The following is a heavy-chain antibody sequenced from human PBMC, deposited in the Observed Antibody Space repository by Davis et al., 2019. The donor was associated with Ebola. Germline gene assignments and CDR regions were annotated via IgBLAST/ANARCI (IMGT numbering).Heavy chain of an antibody. CDR3: AKDRGAYSGRGGDALQL. J-gene: IGHJ3*01. D-gene: IGHD5-12*01. Sequence: GESLKISCAASGFNFSTFAMSWVRQAPGKGLEWVSGISSSGAYTYYVDSIKGRFTISRDNSKNTLYLQMNSLRAEDTAVYFCAKDRGAYSGRGGDALQLWGQGTTVTVSS. V-gene: IGHV3-23*01. CDR1: GFNFSTFA. CDR2: ISSSGAYT.